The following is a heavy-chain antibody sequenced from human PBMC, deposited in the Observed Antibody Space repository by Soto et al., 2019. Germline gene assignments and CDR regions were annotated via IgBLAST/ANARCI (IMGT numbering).Heavy chain of an antibody. CDR3: ARDWFGIDY. V-gene: IGHV1-18*01. CDR1: GYTFTSYG. Sequence: QVQLVQSGAEVKKPGASVKVSCKDSGYTFTSYGISWVRQAPGQRLEWMGWLNPYNGKTNYAQKLQGRVTMTTDTSTNTAYMELRSLRSDDTAVYYCARDWFGIDYWGQGTLVTVSS. CDR2: LNPYNGKT. D-gene: IGHD3-16*01. J-gene: IGHJ4*02.